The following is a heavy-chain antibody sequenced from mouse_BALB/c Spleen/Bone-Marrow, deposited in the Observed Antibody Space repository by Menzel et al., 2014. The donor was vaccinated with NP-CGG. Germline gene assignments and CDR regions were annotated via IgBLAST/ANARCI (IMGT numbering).Heavy chain of an antibody. Sequence: VQLKESGGGLVRPGGSLKLSCAASGFDFSRYWMSWVRQAPGKGLEWIGEINPDSSTINYTPSLKDKFIISRDNVKNTLYLQVSKVRSEDTALYYCARLGYYGGFAYWGQGTLVTVSA. V-gene: IGHV4-1*02. CDR3: ARLGYYGGFAY. D-gene: IGHD2-3*01. J-gene: IGHJ3*01. CDR1: GFDFSRYW. CDR2: INPDSSTI.